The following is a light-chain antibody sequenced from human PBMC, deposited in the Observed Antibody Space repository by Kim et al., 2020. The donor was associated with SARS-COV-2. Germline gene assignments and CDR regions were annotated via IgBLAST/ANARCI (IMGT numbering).Light chain of an antibody. CDR2: AAS. CDR3: HQSYSTPHT. J-gene: IGKJ2*01. V-gene: IGKV1-39*01. Sequence: DIQMTQSPSSLSASVGDRVTLTCRASQSITTYLNWYQQKPGKGPRLLIYAASSLHSGVPSRFSGSGYGTDFTLTISSLQPEDFATYYCHQSYSTPHTFGQGTKLEIK. CDR1: QSITTY.